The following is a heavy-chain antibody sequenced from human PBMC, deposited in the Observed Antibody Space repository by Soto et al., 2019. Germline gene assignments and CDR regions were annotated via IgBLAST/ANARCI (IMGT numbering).Heavy chain of an antibody. D-gene: IGHD4-17*01. CDR3: ARVGRGDYGVGFDY. V-gene: IGHV3-11*06. J-gene: IGHJ4*02. CDR1: GFTFSDYY. CDR2: IRSSSSYT. Sequence: TGGSLRLSCAGSGFTFSDYYMSWIRQAPGKGLEWVSYIRSSSSYTNYADSVKGRFIISRDNAKISLYLQMNSLRAEDTAVYYCARVGRGDYGVGFDYWGQGTLVTVSS.